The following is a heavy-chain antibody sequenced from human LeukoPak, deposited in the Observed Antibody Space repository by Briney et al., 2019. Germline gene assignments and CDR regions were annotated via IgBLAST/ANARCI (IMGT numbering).Heavy chain of an antibody. D-gene: IGHD3-16*01. V-gene: IGHV4-4*02. CDR1: GGSISSSNW. Sequence: SETLSLTCAVSGGSISSSNWWSWVRQPPGKGLEWIGSIYHSGSTYYNPSLKGRVTISVDTSKNQFSLKLSSVTAADTAVYYCARDGGIGFDYWGQGTLVTVSS. CDR2: IYHSGST. J-gene: IGHJ4*02. CDR3: ARDGGIGFDY.